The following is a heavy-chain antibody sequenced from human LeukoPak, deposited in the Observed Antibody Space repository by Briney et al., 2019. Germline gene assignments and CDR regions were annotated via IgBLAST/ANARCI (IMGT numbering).Heavy chain of an antibody. J-gene: IGHJ4*02. Sequence: GRSLRLSCAASGFTFSRFGMHWVRQAPGMGLEWVAIISYDGSNKYYADSVKGRFTISRDNSRNTLYLQMNSLRAEDTALYYCAKVRVDAYVSPNDYWGQGTLVTVSS. CDR1: GFTFSRFG. CDR2: ISYDGSNK. D-gene: IGHD3-16*01. CDR3: AKVRVDAYVSPNDY. V-gene: IGHV3-30*18.